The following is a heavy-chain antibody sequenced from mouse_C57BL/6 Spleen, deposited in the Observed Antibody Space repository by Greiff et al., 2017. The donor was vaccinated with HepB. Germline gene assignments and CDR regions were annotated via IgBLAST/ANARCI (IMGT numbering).Heavy chain of an antibody. J-gene: IGHJ2*01. V-gene: IGHV1-80*01. Sequence: VQLQQSGAELVKPGASVKISCKASGYAFSSYWMNWVKQRPGKGLEWIGQIYPGDGDTNYNGKFKGKATLTADKSSSTAYMQLSSLTSEDSAVYFCAREGDYYGPYFDYWGQGTTLTVSS. CDR3: AREGDYYGPYFDY. CDR1: GYAFSSYW. D-gene: IGHD1-1*01. CDR2: IYPGDGDT.